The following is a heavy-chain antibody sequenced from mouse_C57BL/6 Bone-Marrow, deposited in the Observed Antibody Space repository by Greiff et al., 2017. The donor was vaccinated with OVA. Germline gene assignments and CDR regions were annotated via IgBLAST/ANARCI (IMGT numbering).Heavy chain of an antibody. D-gene: IGHD2-2*01. CDR1: GFNIKDDY. CDR2: IDPENGDT. J-gene: IGHJ2*01. Sequence: VQLQQSGAELVRPGASVKLSCTASGFNIKDDYMHWVKQRPEQGLEWIGWIDPENGDTESASKFQGKATIPAATSSNTAYLQLSSLTSEDTAVYYCTGNGYGGNYYFDYWGQGTTLTVSS. V-gene: IGHV14-4*01. CDR3: TGNGYGGNYYFDY.